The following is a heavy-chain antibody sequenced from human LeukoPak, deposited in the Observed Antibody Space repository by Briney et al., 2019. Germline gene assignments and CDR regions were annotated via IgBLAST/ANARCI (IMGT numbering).Heavy chain of an antibody. V-gene: IGHV3-21*01. D-gene: IGHD1-14*01. CDR3: ARVGPWVNPDYYYYYMDV. CDR2: IISIGSDI. Sequence: GGSLRLSYAASRFTFSSYSMNWVRQAPGMGLEGVSSIISIGSDIYYADSVKGRFTISTANAKNSMYLHMNRLRGEDTAVYYCARVGPWVNPDYYYYYMDVWGKGTTVTVSS. CDR1: RFTFSSYS. J-gene: IGHJ6*03.